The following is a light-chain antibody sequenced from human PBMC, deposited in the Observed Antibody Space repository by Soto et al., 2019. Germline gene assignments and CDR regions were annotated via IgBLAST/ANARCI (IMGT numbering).Light chain of an antibody. V-gene: IGKV1-5*03. CDR2: KAS. Sequence: DIQMTQSTSTLSASVGDRVTITCRASQSISSWLAWYQQKPGKAPKLLIYKASSLESGLPSRFSGSGSGTEFTVTIGSLQPDDFATYFCQQYSSYSPYTFGQGTKLEI. CDR3: QQYSSYSPYT. CDR1: QSISSW. J-gene: IGKJ2*01.